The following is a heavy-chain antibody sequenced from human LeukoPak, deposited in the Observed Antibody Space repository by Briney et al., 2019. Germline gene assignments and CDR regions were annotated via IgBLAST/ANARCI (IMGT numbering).Heavy chain of an antibody. CDR3: VKDRTGTYALDY. CDR2: ISDDGSRQ. Sequence: GGSLSLSCAVTGVTFSNYAINWGRQAPGKGLEWVAFISDDGSRQHYAGTVKGRFTITRNNYKKTLILQMNSLSAEVTAVYYCVKDRTGTYALDYWGQGTLVTVSS. D-gene: IGHD3-16*01. CDR1: GVTFSNYA. V-gene: IGHV3-30-3*01. J-gene: IGHJ4*02.